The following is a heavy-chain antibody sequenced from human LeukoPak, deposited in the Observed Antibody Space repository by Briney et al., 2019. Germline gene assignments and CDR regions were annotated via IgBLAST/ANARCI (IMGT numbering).Heavy chain of an antibody. CDR1: GFTFSSYA. V-gene: IGHV3-30-3*01. Sequence: PGRSLRLSCAASGFTFSSYAMHWVRQAPGKGLEWVAVISYDGSNKYYADSVKGRFTISRDNSKNTLYLQMNSLRAEDTAVYYCARSLNLRRGHYTGDQGAFDIWGQGTMVTVSS. CDR3: ARSLNLRRGHYTGDQGAFDI. CDR2: ISYDGSNK. D-gene: IGHD7-27*01. J-gene: IGHJ3*02.